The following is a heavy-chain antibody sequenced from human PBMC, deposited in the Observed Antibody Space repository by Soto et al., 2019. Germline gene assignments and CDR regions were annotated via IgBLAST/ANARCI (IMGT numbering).Heavy chain of an antibody. D-gene: IGHD3-10*01. CDR1: GFTLQNYA. V-gene: IGHV3-23*01. CDR2: LIGGHYGT. CDR3: AKGKSTGDIDWFDP. J-gene: IGHJ5*02. Sequence: GGSLRLSCTASGFTLQNYAMAWVRQAPGKGLEWVSTLIGGHYGTAYSYSVKGRFTVSRDNSKDCLYLQMNSLGVEDTAMYFCAKGKSTGDIDWFDPWGQGSLVTVSS.